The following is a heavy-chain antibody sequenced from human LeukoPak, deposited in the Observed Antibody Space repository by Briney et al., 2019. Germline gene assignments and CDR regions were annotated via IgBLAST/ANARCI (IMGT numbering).Heavy chain of an antibody. Sequence: ASVKVSCKASGYTFTGYYMHWVRQAPGQGLEWMGRINVNSGGTNYAQKFQGRVTMTRDTSISTAYMELRRLRSGDTAVYYCARPLGYCSSNSCYLDVWGKGTTVTVSS. D-gene: IGHD2-2*01. J-gene: IGHJ6*03. V-gene: IGHV1-2*06. CDR3: ARPLGYCSSNSCYLDV. CDR2: INVNSGGT. CDR1: GYTFTGYY.